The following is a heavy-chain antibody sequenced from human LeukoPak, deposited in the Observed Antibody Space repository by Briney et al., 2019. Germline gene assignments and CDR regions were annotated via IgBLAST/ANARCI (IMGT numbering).Heavy chain of an antibody. V-gene: IGHV3-74*01. CDR3: ARDNYDSSTPYYFDY. D-gene: IGHD3-22*01. CDR1: GFAFRNYW. CDR2: INPDGSTT. Sequence: PGGSLRLSCVASGFAFRNYWMYWVRHGPGKGLVWLSRINPDGSTTTYADSVKGRFTISRDNAKNSLYLQMNSLRAEDTAVYYCARDNYDSSTPYYFDYWGQGTLVTVSS. J-gene: IGHJ4*02.